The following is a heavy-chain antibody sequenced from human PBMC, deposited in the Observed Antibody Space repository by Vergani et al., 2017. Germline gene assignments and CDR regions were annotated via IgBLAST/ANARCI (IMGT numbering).Heavy chain of an antibody. Sequence: EVQLVQSGAEVKKPGESLKISCKGSGYSFTSYWIGWVRQMPGKGLEWMGIIYPGDSDTSYSPSFQGQVTISADKSISTAYLQWSSLKASDTAMYYCARVPATATYYYDGMDVWGQGTTVTVSS. V-gene: IGHV5-51*01. CDR1: GYSFTSYW. J-gene: IGHJ6*02. CDR3: ARVPATATYYYDGMDV. CDR2: IYPGDSDT. D-gene: IGHD2-2*01.